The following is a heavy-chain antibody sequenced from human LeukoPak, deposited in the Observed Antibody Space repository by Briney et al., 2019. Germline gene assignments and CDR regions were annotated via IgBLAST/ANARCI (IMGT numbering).Heavy chain of an antibody. CDR1: GFISTNAW. CDR3: TTDGGYCTSGVCYNPHY. J-gene: IGHJ4*02. Sequence: GGSLRLSCAASGFISTNAWMSWVRQAPGKGLEWVGRIKSKTDGEATDYAAPVKGRFTISRDDSENTLYLQMNSLKTEDTAVYYCTTDGGYCTSGVCYNPHYWGQGTLVTVSS. CDR2: IKSKTDGEAT. D-gene: IGHD2-8*01. V-gene: IGHV3-15*01.